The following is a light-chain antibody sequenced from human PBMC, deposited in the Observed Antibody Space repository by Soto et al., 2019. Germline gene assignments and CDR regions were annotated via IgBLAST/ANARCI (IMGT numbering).Light chain of an antibody. J-gene: IGKJ5*01. CDR2: DAS. CDR1: QDISNY. CDR3: QQYDNLPIT. Sequence: DIQMTQSPSSLSASVGDRVTITCQASQDISNYLNWYQQKPGKAPKLLIYDASNLETGVPSRFSGSGSGTDFTFTISSLQPEAIATYYCQQYDNLPITFRQGTRLEIK. V-gene: IGKV1-33*01.